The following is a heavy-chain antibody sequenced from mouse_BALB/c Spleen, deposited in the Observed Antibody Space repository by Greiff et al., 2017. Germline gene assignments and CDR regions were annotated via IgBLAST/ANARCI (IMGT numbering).Heavy chain of an antibody. Sequence: EVKLVESGPGLVKPSQSLSLTCTVTGYSITSDYAWNWIRQFPGNKLEWMGYISYSGSTSYNPSLKSRISITRDTSKNQFFLQLNSVTTEDTATYYCARIWLRRDYYAMDYWGQGTSVTVSS. D-gene: IGHD2-2*01. V-gene: IGHV3-2*02. J-gene: IGHJ4*01. CDR1: GYSITSDYA. CDR2: ISYSGST. CDR3: ARIWLRRDYYAMDY.